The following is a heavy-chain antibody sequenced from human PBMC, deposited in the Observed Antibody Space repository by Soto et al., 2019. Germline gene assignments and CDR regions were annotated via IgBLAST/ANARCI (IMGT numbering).Heavy chain of an antibody. D-gene: IGHD6-19*01. CDR2: IYASGST. CDR1: GGSISSYY. J-gene: IGHJ1*01. CDR3: ARGGRTWLEYFQH. V-gene: IGHV4-59*01. Sequence: PSETLSLTCTVSGGSISSYYWSWIRQPPGKGLEWIGYIYASGSTNYNPSLKSRITISVDTSKNQFSLKLSSVTAADTAVYYCARGGRTWLEYFQHWGQGTRVTVSS.